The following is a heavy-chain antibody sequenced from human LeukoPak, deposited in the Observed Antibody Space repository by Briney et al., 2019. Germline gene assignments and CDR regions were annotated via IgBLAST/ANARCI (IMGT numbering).Heavy chain of an antibody. CDR2: ISSSGSTI. V-gene: IGHV3-48*03. D-gene: IGHD6-6*01. CDR3: AREPRGAALSYGMDV. Sequence: GGSLRLSCAASGFTFSSYEMSWVRQAPGKGLEWVSYISSSGSTIYYADSVKGRFTISRDNAKNSLYLQMNSLRAEDTAVYYCAREPRGAALSYGMDVWGQGTTVTVSS. J-gene: IGHJ6*02. CDR1: GFTFSSYE.